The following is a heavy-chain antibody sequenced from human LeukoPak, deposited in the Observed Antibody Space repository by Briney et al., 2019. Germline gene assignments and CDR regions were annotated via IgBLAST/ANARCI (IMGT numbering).Heavy chain of an antibody. CDR3: ARDNTNWSFDY. Sequence: GASVKVSCKASGYNFVSYNMHWVRQAPGQGLEWMGIINLRDGIRSYAQKFQGRVTVTGDTSTSTFYMELSSLRFEDTAMYYCARDNTNWSFDYWGQGTLVTVSS. J-gene: IGHJ4*02. V-gene: IGHV1-46*01. CDR2: INLRDGIR. CDR1: GYNFVSYN. D-gene: IGHD1-1*01.